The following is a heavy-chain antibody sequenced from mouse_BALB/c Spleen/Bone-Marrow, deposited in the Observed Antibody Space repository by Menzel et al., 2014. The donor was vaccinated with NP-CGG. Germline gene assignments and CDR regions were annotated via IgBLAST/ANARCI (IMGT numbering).Heavy chain of an antibody. CDR1: GYTFTSYW. CDR2: INPSNGGI. CDR3: TIPPIYYAMDY. J-gene: IGHJ4*01. Sequence: VQLQQSGAELVKPGASVKLSCKASGYTFTSYWTHWVKLRPGQGFEWIGEINPSNGGINYNEKFKRKATLTVDKSSSTAYMQLSSLTSEDSAVYYCTIPPIYYAMDYWGQGTSVTVSS. V-gene: IGHV1S16*01.